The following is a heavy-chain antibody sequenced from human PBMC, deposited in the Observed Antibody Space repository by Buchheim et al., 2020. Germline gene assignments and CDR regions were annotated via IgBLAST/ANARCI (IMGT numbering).Heavy chain of an antibody. V-gene: IGHV4-34*01. CDR2: INHSGST. CDR1: GGSFSGYY. Sequence: QVQLQQWGAGLLKPSETLSLTCAVYGGSFSGYYWSWIRQPPGKGLEWIGEINHSGSTNYNPSLKSRVTISVDTSKNQFSLKLSSVTAADTAVYYCAREIKGLRYFDWSRSNWFDPWGQGTL. D-gene: IGHD3-9*01. J-gene: IGHJ5*02. CDR3: AREIKGLRYFDWSRSNWFDP.